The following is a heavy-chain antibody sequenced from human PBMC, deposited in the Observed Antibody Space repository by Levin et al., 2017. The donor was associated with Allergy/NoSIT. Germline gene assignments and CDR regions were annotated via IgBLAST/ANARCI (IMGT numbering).Heavy chain of an antibody. CDR3: ARTTMTYWYFDL. Sequence: GESLKISCTAFGFTFSNYDMHWVRQAPGKGLEWVSTIDTAGDTYYPGSVKGRFTISRENAKNSLYLQMNSLRAGDTAVYYCARTTMTYWYFDLWGRGTLVTVSS. J-gene: IGHJ2*01. CDR1: GFTFSNYD. CDR2: IDTAGDT. D-gene: IGHD4-17*01. V-gene: IGHV3-13*01.